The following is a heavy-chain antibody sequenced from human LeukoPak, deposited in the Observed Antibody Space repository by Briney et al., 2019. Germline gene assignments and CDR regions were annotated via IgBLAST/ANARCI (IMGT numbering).Heavy chain of an antibody. CDR3: ASTHGSSWTPGAFDI. CDR2: IKSKTDGGTT. CDR1: GFTFSNAW. D-gene: IGHD6-13*01. V-gene: IGHV3-15*01. Sequence: GGSLRLSCAASGFTFSNAWMSWVRQAPGKGLEWVGRIKSKTDGGTTDYAAPVKGRFTISRDDSKNTLYLQMSSLKTEDTAVYYCASTHGSSWTPGAFDIWGQGTMVTVSS. J-gene: IGHJ3*02.